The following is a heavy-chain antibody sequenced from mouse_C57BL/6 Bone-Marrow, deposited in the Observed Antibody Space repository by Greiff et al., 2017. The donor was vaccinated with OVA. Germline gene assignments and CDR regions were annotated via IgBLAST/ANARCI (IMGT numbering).Heavy chain of an antibody. Sequence: VQLQQPGAELVKPGASVKMSCKASGYTFTSYWITWVKQRPGQGLEWIGDFYPGSGSTNYNEKFKNKATLTVDTSSSTAYMELSSLTSEDSAVSVCSAASYSNRYSMDYWGQGTSVTVSA. CDR1: GYTFTSYW. J-gene: IGHJ4*01. CDR3: SAASYSNRYSMDY. D-gene: IGHD2-5*01. V-gene: IGHV1-55*01. CDR2: FYPGSGST.